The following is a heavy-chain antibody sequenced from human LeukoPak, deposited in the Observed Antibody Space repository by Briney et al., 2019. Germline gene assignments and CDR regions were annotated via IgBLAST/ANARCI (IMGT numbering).Heavy chain of an antibody. CDR3: ARGRFVCSSTSCYKGPPFGY. CDR2: MNPNSGNT. J-gene: IGHJ4*02. D-gene: IGHD2-2*02. CDR1: GGTFSSYA. V-gene: IGHV1-8*03. Sequence: VASVKVSCKASGGTFSSYAISWVRQAPGQGLEWMGWMNPNSGNTGYAQKFQGRVTITRNTSISTAYMELSSLRSEDTAVYYCARGRFVCSSTSCYKGPPFGYWGQGTLVTVSS.